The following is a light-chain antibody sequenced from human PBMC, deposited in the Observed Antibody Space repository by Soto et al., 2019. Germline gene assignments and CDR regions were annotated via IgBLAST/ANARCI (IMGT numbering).Light chain of an antibody. V-gene: IGKV1-39*01. Sequence: ILMTQSPSSLSASVGDRVTITCRAGQSIGNYLHWYQQKIGKAPKLLIFAASTLQSGVPSRFSGTGSGTYFSPTISSLQPEDLATYYCQQSYSTPHTFGGGTKVDIK. CDR2: AAS. J-gene: IGKJ4*01. CDR3: QQSYSTPHT. CDR1: QSIGNY.